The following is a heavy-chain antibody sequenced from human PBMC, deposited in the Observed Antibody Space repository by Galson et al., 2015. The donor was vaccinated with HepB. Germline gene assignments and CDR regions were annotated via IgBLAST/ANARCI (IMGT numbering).Heavy chain of an antibody. D-gene: IGHD3-10*01. CDR3: ARDRGVEGGGNWFDP. Sequence: LRLSCAASGFTFSRYYMSWVRQAPGKGLEWVANINKDGSEKYYVDSVKGRFSISRDNAKNSMYLQMNSLRAEDTAVYYCARDRGVEGGGNWFDPWGQGTLVTVSS. CDR1: GFTFSRYY. J-gene: IGHJ5*02. CDR2: INKDGSEK. V-gene: IGHV3-7*01.